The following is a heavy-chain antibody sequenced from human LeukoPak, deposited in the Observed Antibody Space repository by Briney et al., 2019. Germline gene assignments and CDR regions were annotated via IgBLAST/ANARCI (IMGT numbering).Heavy chain of an antibody. CDR1: GGSFSGYY. Sequence: PSETLSLTCAVYGGSFSGYYWSWIRQPPGKGLEWIGEINHSGSTNYNPSLKSRVTISVDTSKNQFSLKLSSVTAADTAVYYCATTVPSSAIYYFDYWGQGTLVTVSS. D-gene: IGHD3-22*01. CDR3: ATTVPSSAIYYFDY. V-gene: IGHV4-34*01. J-gene: IGHJ4*02. CDR2: INHSGST.